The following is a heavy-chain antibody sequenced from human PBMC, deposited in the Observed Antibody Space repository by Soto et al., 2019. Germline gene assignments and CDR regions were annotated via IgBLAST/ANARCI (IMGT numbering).Heavy chain of an antibody. D-gene: IGHD3-16*01. J-gene: IGHJ6*02. Sequence: QVQLVQSGAEVKKPGASVKVSCKASGYTFTSYYMHWVRQAPGQGLEWMGIINPSGGSTSYAQKFQGRVTMTRDTSTSTVYMELSSLRSEDTAVYYCALRLRPPYYYYGMDVWGQGTTVTVSS. CDR2: INPSGGST. CDR1: GYTFTSYY. V-gene: IGHV1-46*01. CDR3: ALRLRPPYYYYGMDV.